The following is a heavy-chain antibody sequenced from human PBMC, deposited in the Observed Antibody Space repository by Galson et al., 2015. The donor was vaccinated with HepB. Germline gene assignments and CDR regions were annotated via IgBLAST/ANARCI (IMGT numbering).Heavy chain of an antibody. D-gene: IGHD6-13*01. V-gene: IGHV3-23*01. J-gene: IGHJ4*02. Sequence: SLRLSCAASGFTFSSYAMSWVRQAPGKGLEWVSAISGSGGSTYYADSVKGRFTISRDNSKNTLYLQMNSLRAEDTAVYYCARDHGYSSSWYHEWGQGTLVTVSS. CDR3: ARDHGYSSSWYHE. CDR1: GFTFSSYA. CDR2: ISGSGGST.